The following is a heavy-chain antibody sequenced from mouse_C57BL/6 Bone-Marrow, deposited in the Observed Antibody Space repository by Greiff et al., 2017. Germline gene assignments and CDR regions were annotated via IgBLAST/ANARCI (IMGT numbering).Heavy chain of an antibody. Sequence: VQRVESGAELVKPGASVKLSCKASGYTFTSYWMQWVKQRPGQGLEWIGEIDPSDSYTNYNQKFKGKATLTVDTSSSTAYMQLSSLTSEDSAVYYCARGLITTVADYWGQGTTLTVSS. CDR2: IDPSDSYT. CDR3: ARGLITTVADY. J-gene: IGHJ2*01. V-gene: IGHV1-50*01. CDR1: GYTFTSYW. D-gene: IGHD1-1*01.